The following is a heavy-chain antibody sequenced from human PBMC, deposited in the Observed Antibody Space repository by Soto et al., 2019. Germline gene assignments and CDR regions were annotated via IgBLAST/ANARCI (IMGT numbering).Heavy chain of an antibody. D-gene: IGHD3-10*01. V-gene: IGHV4-34*01. Sequence: PSETLSLTCAVYGGSFSGYYWSWIRQPPGKGLEWIGEINHSGSTNYNPSLKSRVTISVDTSKNQFSLKLSSVTAADTAVYYCARGRITMVRGVIHWFDPWGQGTLVT. CDR2: INHSGST. J-gene: IGHJ5*02. CDR3: ARGRITMVRGVIHWFDP. CDR1: GGSFSGYY.